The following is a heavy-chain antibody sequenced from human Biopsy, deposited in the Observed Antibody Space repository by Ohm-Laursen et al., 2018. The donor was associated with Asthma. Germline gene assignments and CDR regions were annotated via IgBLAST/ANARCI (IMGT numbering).Heavy chain of an antibody. CDR1: GFVFSQAR. D-gene: IGHD2-21*02. V-gene: IGHV3-30*03. J-gene: IGHJ6*02. CDR3: ARGGLHYYEYYGMDV. CDR2: VSSEGHST. Sequence: LSLTCAASGFVFSQARMHWVRQAPGKGLEWVAAVSSEGHSTSYGDSVKGRFTISRGNSKNTLFLQLSSLRPEDTAVYYCARGGLHYYEYYGMDVWGQGTTVTVSS.